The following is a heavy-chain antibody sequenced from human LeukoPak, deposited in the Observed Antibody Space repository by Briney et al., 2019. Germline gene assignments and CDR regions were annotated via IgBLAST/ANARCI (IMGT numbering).Heavy chain of an antibody. CDR2: INHSGST. D-gene: IGHD1-20*01. Sequence: PSETLSLTCAVYGGSFSGYYWSWIRQPPGKGLEWIGEINHSGSTNYNPSLKSRVTISVDTSKNQFSLKLSSVTAADTAVYYCARGQFLHNWNDYWGQGTLVTVSS. CDR3: ARGQFLHNWNDY. J-gene: IGHJ4*02. V-gene: IGHV4-34*01. CDR1: GGSFSGYY.